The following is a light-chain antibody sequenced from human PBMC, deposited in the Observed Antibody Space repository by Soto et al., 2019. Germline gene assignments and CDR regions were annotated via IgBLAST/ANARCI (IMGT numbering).Light chain of an antibody. CDR3: SSYAARDNWV. CDR2: EVR. Sequence: QSALTQPPSASGSPGQSVTISCTGTSSDVGGYNYVSWYQQHPGKAPKLLIYEVRKWPSGVPDRFSGSKSGNTASLTVSGLQAEDEADYHCSSYAARDNWVFGGGTKLTVL. CDR1: SSDVGGYNY. V-gene: IGLV2-8*01. J-gene: IGLJ3*02.